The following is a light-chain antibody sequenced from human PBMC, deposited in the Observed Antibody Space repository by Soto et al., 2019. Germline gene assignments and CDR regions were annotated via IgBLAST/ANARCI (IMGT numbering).Light chain of an antibody. CDR2: EVS. CDR1: SSDVGGYNY. Sequence: LTQPASVSGSPGQSITISCTGTSSDVGGYNYVSWYQQHPGKAPKLMIYEVSNRPLGVSNRFSGSKSGNTASLTISGLQAEDEADYYCTSYTSSSTLDVFGNGTKVTVL. V-gene: IGLV2-14*01. J-gene: IGLJ1*01. CDR3: TSYTSSSTLDV.